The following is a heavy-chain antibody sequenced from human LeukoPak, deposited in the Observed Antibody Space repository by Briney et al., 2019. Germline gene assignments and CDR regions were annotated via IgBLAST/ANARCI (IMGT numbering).Heavy chain of an antibody. CDR1: GGTFSSYS. J-gene: IGHJ6*03. CDR3: ARVDRYHYYLDV. Sequence: SVTVSCKASGGTFSSYSITWVRQAPGQGLEWMGGIMPLFNTANYAQQFQGRVTITTDESTSTAYMELSSLRFEDTAMYYCARVDRYHYYLDVWGKGTTVTVSS. CDR2: IMPLFNTA. V-gene: IGHV1-69*05.